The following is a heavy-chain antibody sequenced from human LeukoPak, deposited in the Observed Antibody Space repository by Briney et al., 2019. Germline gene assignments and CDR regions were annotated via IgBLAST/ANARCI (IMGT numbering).Heavy chain of an antibody. Sequence: GGSLRLSCAASGFTFSNHWMHWVRQAPGKGLMWVSRINRDGSRTDYADSVKGRFTISRDDAKNTLYLQVNSLRDEDTAVYYCASTSGSYYLSFDYWGQGTLVTVSS. CDR1: GFTFSNHW. CDR2: INRDGSRT. D-gene: IGHD1-26*01. J-gene: IGHJ4*02. CDR3: ASTSGSYYLSFDY. V-gene: IGHV3-74*01.